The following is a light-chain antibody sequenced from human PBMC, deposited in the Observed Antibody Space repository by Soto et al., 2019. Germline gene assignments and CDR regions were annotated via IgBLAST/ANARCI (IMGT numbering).Light chain of an antibody. CDR1: QSVSSD. CDR2: GAS. V-gene: IGKV3-15*01. J-gene: IGKJ1*01. Sequence: KIVTQSPATLSVSTGDTATLSCRAGQSVSSDLAWYQQKPGQAPRLLIYGASTRATGIPARFSGSGSGREFTLTISSLQSEDFAVYYCQQYNNWPWTFGQGTKVDIK. CDR3: QQYNNWPWT.